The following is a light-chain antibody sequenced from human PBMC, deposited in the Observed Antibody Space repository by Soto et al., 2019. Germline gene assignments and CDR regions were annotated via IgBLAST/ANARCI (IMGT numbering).Light chain of an antibody. CDR1: QSVSSY. J-gene: IGKJ4*01. CDR3: QQRSNWPLT. CDR2: DVS. Sequence: EIVLTQSPATLSLSPGERATLSCRASQSVSSYLAWYQQKPGQAPRLLIYDVSNRADGIPARFSGSGSGTDYTLTISSLETEEFAVYHCQQRSNWPLTFGGGTRVEIK. V-gene: IGKV3-11*01.